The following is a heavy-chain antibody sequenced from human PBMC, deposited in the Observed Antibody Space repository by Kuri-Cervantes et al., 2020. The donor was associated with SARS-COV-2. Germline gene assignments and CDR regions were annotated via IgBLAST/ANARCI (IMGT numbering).Heavy chain of an antibody. J-gene: IGHJ4*02. Sequence: GGSLRLSCAASGFTVSSNYMNWVRQAPGKGLEWVSYISSSSSTIYYADSVKGRFTISRDNAKNSLYLQMNSLRDEDTAVYYCARDGVKDDYGFSSYWGQGTLVTVSS. CDR2: ISSSSSTI. V-gene: IGHV3-48*02. CDR1: GFTVSSNY. D-gene: IGHD4-17*01. CDR3: ARDGVKDDYGFSSY.